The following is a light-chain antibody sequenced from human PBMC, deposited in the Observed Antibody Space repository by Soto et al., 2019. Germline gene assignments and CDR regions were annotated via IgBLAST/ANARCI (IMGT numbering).Light chain of an antibody. CDR2: GVS. V-gene: IGKV1-39*01. Sequence: IQMTQFPSSLSASAGERVTITCRASQSVSTYLSWYVQEPGSAPKLLIYGVSKLESGIAPRFTGSGLATEFTLTINSLQPEDFAVYFCQQTYMVPYTFGQGTKVEI. CDR1: QSVSTY. J-gene: IGKJ2*01. CDR3: QQTYMVPYT.